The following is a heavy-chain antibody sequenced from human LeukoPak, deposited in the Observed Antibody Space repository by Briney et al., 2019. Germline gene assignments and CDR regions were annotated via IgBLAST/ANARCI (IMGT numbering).Heavy chain of an antibody. Sequence: GGSLRLSCAASGFNFSSYGMTWVRQAPGKGLEWVSIISGSGRDTYYADSVKGRFTISRDKSKNTLYLQMNSLRAEDTAVYYCAKDRYQYSSSSDTDYWGQGTLVTVSS. J-gene: IGHJ4*02. D-gene: IGHD6-6*01. CDR2: ISGSGRDT. CDR1: GFNFSSYG. CDR3: AKDRYQYSSSSDTDY. V-gene: IGHV3-23*01.